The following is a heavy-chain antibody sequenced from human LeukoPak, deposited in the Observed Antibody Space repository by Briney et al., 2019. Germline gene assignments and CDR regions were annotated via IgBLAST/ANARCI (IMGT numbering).Heavy chain of an antibody. V-gene: IGHV3-23*01. CDR2: ISVNGDNT. J-gene: IGHJ4*02. Sequence: GGSLRLSCAASGFTVSSNYMSWVRQAPGKGLEWVSAISVNGDNTYYADSMRGRFSISRDNSKNTLYLQINSLRAEDTAVYYCAKKSYHRFDWWGQGTLVTVSS. CDR1: GFTVSSNY. D-gene: IGHD3-16*01. CDR3: AKKSYHRFDW.